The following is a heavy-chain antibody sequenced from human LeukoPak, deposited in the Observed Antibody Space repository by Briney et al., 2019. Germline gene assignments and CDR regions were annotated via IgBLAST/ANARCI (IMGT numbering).Heavy chain of an antibody. CDR2: IIPIFGTA. CDR3: AFVVVSSTGFDP. J-gene: IGHJ5*02. Sequence: ASAKVSCKASGGTFSSYAISWVRQAPGQGLEWMGGIIPIFGTANYAQKFQGRVTITADESTSTAYMELSSLRSEDTAVYYCAFVVVSSTGFDPWGQGTLVTVSS. D-gene: IGHD2-2*01. V-gene: IGHV1-69*13. CDR1: GGTFSSYA.